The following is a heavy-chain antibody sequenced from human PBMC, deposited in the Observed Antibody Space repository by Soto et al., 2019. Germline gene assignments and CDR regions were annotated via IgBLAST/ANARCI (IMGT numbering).Heavy chain of an antibody. D-gene: IGHD1-1*01. Sequence: DVQLLESGGGLAQPGGSLRLSCEASGFIFSHYAMTWVRQAPGKGLEWVSTVAYDGDPYSPDSVKGRFTISRDNSRNTVTLQMTSLRAEDTGVYFCAQTRGTTVPSGTRTFDYWGQGTLVTGSS. CDR1: GFIFSHYA. V-gene: IGHV3-23*01. J-gene: IGHJ4*02. CDR2: VAYDGDP. CDR3: AQTRGTTVPSGTRTFDY.